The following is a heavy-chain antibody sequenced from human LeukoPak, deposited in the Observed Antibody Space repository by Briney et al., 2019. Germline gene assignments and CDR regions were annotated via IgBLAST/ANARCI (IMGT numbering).Heavy chain of an antibody. CDR1: GYNFIDNY. J-gene: IGHJ5*02. CDR3: VRLDRGFRNWLDP. V-gene: IGHV1-2*06. Sequence: ASVKVSCKTSGYNFIDNYIHWVRQAPGQGFEWMGRIITASGGTEYAQRFRGRVTMTRDTSTNTAYMELSNLGSNDTAVYYCVRLDRGFRNWLDPWGQGTLVTVAS. D-gene: IGHD1-14*01. CDR2: IITASGGT.